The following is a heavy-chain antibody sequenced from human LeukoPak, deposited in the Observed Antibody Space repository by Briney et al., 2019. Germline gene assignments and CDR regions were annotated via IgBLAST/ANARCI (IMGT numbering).Heavy chain of an antibody. J-gene: IGHJ6*03. D-gene: IGHD1-7*01. Sequence: SETLSLTCTVSGGSISSYYWNWIRQPAGKGLEWIGRIYASGSTNYNPSLKSRVTMSVDTSKNQFSLKLSSVTAADTAVYYCARDKPQLELYYYYYMNVWGKGTTVTVSS. CDR3: ARDKPQLELYYYYYMNV. CDR1: GGSISSYY. CDR2: IYASGST. V-gene: IGHV4-4*07.